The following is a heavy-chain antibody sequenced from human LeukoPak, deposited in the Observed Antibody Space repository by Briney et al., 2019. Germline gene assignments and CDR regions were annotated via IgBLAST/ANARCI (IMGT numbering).Heavy chain of an antibody. V-gene: IGHV1-69*13. CDR3: ARDPGVTYYYDSSGYHHFDY. D-gene: IGHD3-22*01. Sequence: ASVKVSCKASGGTFSSYAISWVRQAPGQGLEWMGGIIPIFGTANYAQKFQGRVTITADESTSTAYMELSSLRSEDTAVYYCARDPGVTYYYDSSGYHHFDYWGQGTLVTVSS. CDR2: IIPIFGTA. J-gene: IGHJ4*02. CDR1: GGTFSSYA.